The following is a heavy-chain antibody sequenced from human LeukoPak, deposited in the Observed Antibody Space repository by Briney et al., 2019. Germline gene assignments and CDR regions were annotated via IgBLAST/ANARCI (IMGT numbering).Heavy chain of an antibody. Sequence: GGSLRLSCAASGFTFSSYAMSWVRQAPGKGLEWVSAISGSGGSTYYADSMKGRFTISRDNSKNTLYLQMNSLRAEDTAVYYCAKGSYDFGYYYYYGMDVWGQGTTVTVSS. J-gene: IGHJ6*02. V-gene: IGHV3-23*01. CDR1: GFTFSSYA. CDR3: AKGSYDFGYYYYYGMDV. CDR2: ISGSGGST. D-gene: IGHD3-3*01.